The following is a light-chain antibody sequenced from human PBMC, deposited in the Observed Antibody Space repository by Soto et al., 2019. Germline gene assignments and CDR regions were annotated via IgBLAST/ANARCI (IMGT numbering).Light chain of an antibody. CDR2: EDY. CDR3: QAWDSNTGV. CDR1: KLEDKY. J-gene: IGLJ1*01. Sequence: SYELTQPPSVSVSPGQTVSITCSGDKLEDKYSFWYQQKPGQSPVMVMYEDYKRPSGIPERFSGSNSGNTATLTISGAQAMDEADYYCQAWDSNTGVFGTGTKLTVL. V-gene: IGLV3-1*01.